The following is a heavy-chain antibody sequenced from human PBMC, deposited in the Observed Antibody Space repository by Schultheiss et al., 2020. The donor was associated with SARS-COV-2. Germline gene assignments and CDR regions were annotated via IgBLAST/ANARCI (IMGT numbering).Heavy chain of an antibody. CDR1: GGSISSGGYY. D-gene: IGHD3-10*01. Sequence: SETLSLTCTVSGGSISSGGYYWSWIRQPPGKGLEWIGEINHSGSTKYNPSLKSRVTISVDTSKNQFSLKLSSVTAADTAVYYCARGLWFGEFLDYWGQGTLVTVSS. CDR3: ARGLWFGEFLDY. J-gene: IGHJ4*02. CDR2: INHSGST. V-gene: IGHV4-39*01.